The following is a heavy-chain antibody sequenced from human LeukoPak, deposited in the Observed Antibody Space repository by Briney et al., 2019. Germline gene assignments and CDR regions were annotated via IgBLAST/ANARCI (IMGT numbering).Heavy chain of an antibody. V-gene: IGHV4-34*01. D-gene: IGHD5-24*01. Sequence: PSETLSLTCAVYGGSFSGYYWSWIRQPPGKGLEWIGEINHSGSTNYNPSLKSRVTISVDTSKNQFSLKLSSVTAADTAVYYCARDSGWLQPNRPYAFDIWGQGTMVTVSS. CDR3: ARDSGWLQPNRPYAFDI. CDR2: INHSGST. J-gene: IGHJ3*02. CDR1: GGSFSGYY.